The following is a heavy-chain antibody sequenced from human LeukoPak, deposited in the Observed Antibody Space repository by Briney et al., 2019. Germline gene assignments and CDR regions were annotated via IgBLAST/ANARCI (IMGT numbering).Heavy chain of an antibody. D-gene: IGHD3-3*01. J-gene: IGHJ4*02. CDR3: AKCVREADLEWLLYYFDY. CDR2: ISGSGGST. V-gene: IGHV3-23*01. Sequence: TWGSLRLSCAASGFTFRSDAMSWVRQPPGKGLEWVSAISGSGGSTYYADSVKGRFTISRDNSKNTLYLQMNSLRAEDTAVYYCAKCVREADLEWLLYYFDYWGQGTLVTVSS. CDR1: GFTFRSDA.